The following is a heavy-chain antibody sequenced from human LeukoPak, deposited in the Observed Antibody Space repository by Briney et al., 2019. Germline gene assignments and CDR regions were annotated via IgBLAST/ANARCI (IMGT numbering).Heavy chain of an antibody. J-gene: IGHJ3*02. CDR3: ARPDSSGFPLDAFDI. V-gene: IGHV3-21*01. D-gene: IGHD3-22*01. Sequence: KSGGSLRLSCAASGCTFSSYSMNWVRQAPGKGLEWVSSISSSSYIYYADSVKGRFTISRDNAKNSLYLQMNSLRAEDTAVYYCARPDSSGFPLDAFDIWGQGTMVTVSS. CDR1: GCTFSSYS. CDR2: ISSSSYI.